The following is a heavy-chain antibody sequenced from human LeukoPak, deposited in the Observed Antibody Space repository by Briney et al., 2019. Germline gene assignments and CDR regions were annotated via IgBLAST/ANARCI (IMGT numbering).Heavy chain of an antibody. J-gene: IGHJ3*02. D-gene: IGHD6-19*01. CDR1: GGSISSYY. CDR2: IYYSGST. V-gene: IGHV4-59*08. CDR3: ARHQDSSGWYGAFDI. Sequence: PSETLSLTCTVSGGSISSYYWSWIRQPPGKGLEWIGYIYYSGSTNYNPSLKSRVTISVDTSKNQFSLKLSSVTAADTAVYYCARHQDSSGWYGAFDIWGQGTMVTVSS.